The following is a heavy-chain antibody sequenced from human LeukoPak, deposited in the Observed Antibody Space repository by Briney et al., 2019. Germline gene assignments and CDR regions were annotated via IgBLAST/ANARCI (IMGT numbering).Heavy chain of an antibody. D-gene: IGHD4-23*01. J-gene: IGHJ4*01. CDR3: ARDWNYGGGFDY. V-gene: IGHV3-48*01. Sequence: PGGSLRLSCAASGFTFSTYDMNWVRQAPGKGLEWISYISSSGITIFYADSVKGRFTISRDNAKNSLYLQMNSLRADDTAVYYCARDWNYGGGFDYWGHGTLVTVSS. CDR1: GFTFSTYD. CDR2: ISSSGITI.